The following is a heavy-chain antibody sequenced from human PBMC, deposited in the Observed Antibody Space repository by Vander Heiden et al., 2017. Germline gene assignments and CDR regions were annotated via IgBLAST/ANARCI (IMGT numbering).Heavy chain of an antibody. J-gene: IGHJ4*02. CDR1: GFTFDDYA. V-gene: IGHV3-9*01. Sequence: EVQLVESGGGLVQPGRSLRLSCAASGFTFDDYAMHWVRQAPGKGLEWVSGISWNSGSIGYADSVKGRFTISRDNAKNSRYLKMNSLRAEETALYYCAKDIGGCGELFYNFDYWGQGTLVTVSS. CDR2: ISWNSGSI. D-gene: IGHD3-10*01. CDR3: AKDIGGCGELFYNFDY.